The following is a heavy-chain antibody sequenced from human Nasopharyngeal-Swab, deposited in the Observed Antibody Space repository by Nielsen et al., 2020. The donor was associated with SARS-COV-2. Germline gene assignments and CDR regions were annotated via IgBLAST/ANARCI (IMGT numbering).Heavy chain of an antibody. CDR2: INPSGSGT. Sequence: VSVKVSCKASGYIFTRYYIHWLRQAPGQGLEWMGIINPSGSGTKYAQKFQDRVTMTTDTSTSTVYMELNSLTSEDSAIYYCARDLVRLGVWFDHWGQGTQVTVSS. CDR1: GYIFTRYY. V-gene: IGHV1-46*01. D-gene: IGHD4-11*01. CDR3: ARDLVRLGVWFDH. J-gene: IGHJ5*02.